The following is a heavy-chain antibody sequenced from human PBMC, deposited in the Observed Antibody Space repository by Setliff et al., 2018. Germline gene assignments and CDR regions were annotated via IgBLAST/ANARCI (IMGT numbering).Heavy chain of an antibody. CDR2: INHRGFT. Sequence: PSETLSLTCAVYGESFDNHYWTWIRQPPGERLEWIGEINHRGFTDYKPSLKGRLTMSVDTSRNQFSLNLGSVTAADTGVYYCARGRIAERPEAIDYWGQGTPVTVSS. CDR1: GESFDNHY. J-gene: IGHJ4*02. V-gene: IGHV4-34*01. D-gene: IGHD6-6*01. CDR3: ARGRIAERPEAIDY.